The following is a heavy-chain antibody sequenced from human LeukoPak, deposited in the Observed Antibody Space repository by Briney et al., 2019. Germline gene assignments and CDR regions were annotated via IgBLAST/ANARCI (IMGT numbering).Heavy chain of an antibody. CDR1: GGSFSGYY. D-gene: IGHD1-26*01. J-gene: IGHJ4*02. V-gene: IGHV4-34*01. Sequence: SETLSLTCAVYGGSFSGYYWSWIRQPPGKGLEWIGEINRSGSTNYNPSLKSRVTISVDTSKNQFSLKLSSVTAADTAVYYCARDSGSMGQNWGQGTLVTVSS. CDR2: INRSGST. CDR3: ARDSGSMGQN.